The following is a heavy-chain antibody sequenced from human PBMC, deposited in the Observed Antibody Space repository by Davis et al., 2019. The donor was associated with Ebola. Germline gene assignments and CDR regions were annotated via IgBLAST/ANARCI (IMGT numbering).Heavy chain of an antibody. CDR1: GFTFSSHW. J-gene: IGHJ6*02. CDR3: ARDGPVGAILYGMDV. CDR2: IKQDGSEK. V-gene: IGHV3-7*01. Sequence: GESLKISCAASGFTFSSHWMNWVRQAPGKGLEWVANIKQDGSEKYYVDSVKGRFTISRDNAKNSLYLQMNSLRDEDTAVYYCARDGPVGAILYGMDVWGQGTTVTVSS. D-gene: IGHD1-26*01.